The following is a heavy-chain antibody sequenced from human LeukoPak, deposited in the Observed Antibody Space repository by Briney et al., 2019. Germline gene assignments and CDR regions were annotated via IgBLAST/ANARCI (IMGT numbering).Heavy chain of an antibody. CDR3: AKGHRITIFGVVKRSYYFDY. Sequence: PGGSLRLSCAASGFTFSNYWMHWVRQAPGKGLVWVSRIKGDGSHTVYADSVKGRFTISRDNAKNTLYLQMNSLRAEDTAVYYCAKGHRITIFGVVKRSYYFDYWGQGTLVTVSS. D-gene: IGHD3-3*01. V-gene: IGHV3-74*01. CDR2: IKGDGSHT. CDR1: GFTFSNYW. J-gene: IGHJ4*02.